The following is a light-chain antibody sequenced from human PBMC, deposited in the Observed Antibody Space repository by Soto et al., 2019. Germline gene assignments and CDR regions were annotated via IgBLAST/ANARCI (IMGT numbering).Light chain of an antibody. CDR2: GAS. Sequence: EIVMTQSPATLSVSPGERATLSCRASQSVSSNLAWYQQKPGQAPRLLIYGASTRATGIPARFSGSGSGTEFTLTISSLQSEDFATYYCQQRGTFGPGTKVDIK. CDR3: QQRGT. J-gene: IGKJ3*01. CDR1: QSVSSN. V-gene: IGKV3-15*01.